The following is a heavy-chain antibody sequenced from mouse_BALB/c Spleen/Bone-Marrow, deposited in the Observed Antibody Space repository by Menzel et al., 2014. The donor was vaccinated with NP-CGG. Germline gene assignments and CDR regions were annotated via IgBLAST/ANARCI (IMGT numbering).Heavy chain of an antibody. CDR1: GFTFSSYI. J-gene: IGHJ1*01. Sequence: EVKLMESGGGFVQPGGSLKLSCAASGFTFSSYIMSWVRQTPEKRLEWVAYISHSGGSSYYLDTVKGRLTISRDNAKNTLYLQMSSLKSEDTAMYYCARVSPYWYFDVWGAGTTVTVSS. CDR2: ISHSGGSS. V-gene: IGHV5-12-2*01. CDR3: ARVSPYWYFDV. D-gene: IGHD6-2*01.